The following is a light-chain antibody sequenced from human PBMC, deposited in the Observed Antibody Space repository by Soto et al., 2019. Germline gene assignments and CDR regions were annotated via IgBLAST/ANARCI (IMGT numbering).Light chain of an antibody. CDR1: QSVDRNS. CDR3: HQYGTSPPYT. J-gene: IGKJ2*01. Sequence: IVLTQSPGTLSLSPGDRATLSCRASQSVDRNSLAWYQHKRGQPPRLLIYGASNRATGIPDRFSGSGSGTDFTLTIKRLEHEDFALYFCHQYGTSPPYTFGQGTNLEIK. V-gene: IGKV3-20*01. CDR2: GAS.